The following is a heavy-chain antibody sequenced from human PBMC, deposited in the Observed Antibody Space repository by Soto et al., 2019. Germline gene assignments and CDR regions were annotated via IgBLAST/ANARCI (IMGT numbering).Heavy chain of an antibody. J-gene: IGHJ6*02. CDR1: GFTFSSYW. V-gene: IGHV3-74*01. CDR2: INSDGSST. Sequence: WWSLRLSCSASGFTFSSYWMHWVRQAPGKGLVWVSRINSDGSSTSYADSVKGRFTISRDNAKNTLYLQMNSLRAEDTAVYYCARDELRFLEWPHYYYGMDVWGQGTTVTVSS. D-gene: IGHD3-3*01. CDR3: ARDELRFLEWPHYYYGMDV.